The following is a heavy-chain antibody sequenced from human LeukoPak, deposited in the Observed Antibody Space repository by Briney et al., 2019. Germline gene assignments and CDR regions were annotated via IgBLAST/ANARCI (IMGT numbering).Heavy chain of an antibody. J-gene: IGHJ6*03. CDR1: ALTASSNY. CDR3: ARTPIAGEQLVDYYYYMDV. V-gene: IGHV3-20*04. CDR2: INWNGANT. D-gene: IGHD6-13*01. Sequence: SLRLSCPASALTASSNYMSWDRQPPGKGLEWVSGINWNGANTGYADSVKGRFTISRDNAKNSMYLQMNSLRGEDTAVYYCARTPIAGEQLVDYYYYMDVWGKGTTVTVSS.